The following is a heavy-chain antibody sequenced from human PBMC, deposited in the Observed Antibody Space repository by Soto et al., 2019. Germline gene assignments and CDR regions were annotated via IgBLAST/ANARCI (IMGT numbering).Heavy chain of an antibody. CDR1: GGSFSAYY. D-gene: IGHD6-13*01. J-gene: IGHJ6*02. CDR3: ARDTPPRYSSSWYRDYYYGMDV. CDR2: IIHSEGT. V-gene: IGHV4-34*12. Sequence: SETLSLTCAVYGGSFSAYYWSWVRQPPGKGLEWIGEIIHSEGTKYNPSLKSRVTISVDTSKNQFSLKLSSVTAADTAVYYCARDTPPRYSSSWYRDYYYGMDVWGQGTTVTVS.